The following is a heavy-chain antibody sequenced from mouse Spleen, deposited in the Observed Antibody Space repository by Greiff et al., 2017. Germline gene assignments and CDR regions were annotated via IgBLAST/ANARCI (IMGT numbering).Heavy chain of an antibody. Sequence: VKLVESGPGLVQPSQSLSITCTVSGFSLTSYGVHWVRQSPGKGLEWLGVIWSGGSTDYNAAFISRLSISKDNSKSQVFFKMNSLQADDTAIYYCARNLNDYDGVYFDYWGQGTTLTVSS. CDR3: ARNLNDYDGVYFDY. CDR1: GFSLTSYG. CDR2: IWSGGST. V-gene: IGHV2-2*01. D-gene: IGHD2-4*01. J-gene: IGHJ2*01.